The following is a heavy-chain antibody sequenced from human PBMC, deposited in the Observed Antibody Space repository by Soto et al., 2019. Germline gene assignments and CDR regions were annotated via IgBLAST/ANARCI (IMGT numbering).Heavy chain of an antibody. D-gene: IGHD1-1*01. J-gene: IGHJ6*02. V-gene: IGHV3-23*01. Sequence: EVQLLESGGGLVQPGGTLRLSCSASGFTLSNYAMRWVRQAPGKGLEWVSGISGSGDSTYYADSVKGRVTISRDNDKSTLYLQLDGLRAEDTAVYYCARSDGEVQLVTYYYYYAMDVWGQGTTVTVSS. CDR1: GFTLSNYA. CDR3: ARSDGEVQLVTYYYYYAMDV. CDR2: ISGSGDST.